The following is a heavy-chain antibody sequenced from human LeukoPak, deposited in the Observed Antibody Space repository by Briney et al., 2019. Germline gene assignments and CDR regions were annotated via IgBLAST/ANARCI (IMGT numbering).Heavy chain of an antibody. V-gene: IGHV3-30*18. CDR1: GFTFSSYG. CDR3: AKAGSCRATIDY. D-gene: IGHD1-26*01. CDR2: ISYDGSNK. J-gene: IGHJ4*02. Sequence: GGSLRLSCAASGFTFSSYGMHWVRQAPGKGLEWVAVISYDGSNKYYADSVKGRFTISRDNSKNTLYLQMNSLRAEDTAVYYCAKAGSCRATIDYWGQGTLVTVSS.